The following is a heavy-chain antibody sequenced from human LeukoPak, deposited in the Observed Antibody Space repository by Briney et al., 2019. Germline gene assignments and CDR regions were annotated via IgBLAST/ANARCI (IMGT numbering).Heavy chain of an antibody. D-gene: IGHD4-23*01. J-gene: IGHJ4*02. CDR3: ARDLADYGGNSVTY. CDR1: GYTFTSYG. CDR2: ISAYNGNT. Sequence: ASVKVSCKASGYTFTSYGISWVRQAPGQGLEWMGWISAYNGNTNYAQKLQGRVTMTTDTSTSTAYMELRSLRSDDTAVYYCARDLADYGGNSVTYWGQGTLVTVSS. V-gene: IGHV1-18*01.